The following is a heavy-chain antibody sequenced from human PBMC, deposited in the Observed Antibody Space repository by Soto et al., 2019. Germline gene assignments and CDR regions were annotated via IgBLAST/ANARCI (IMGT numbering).Heavy chain of an antibody. CDR1: GFTFSTDA. J-gene: IGHJ6*02. V-gene: IGHV3-23*01. CDR3: VKGYWKGDV. D-gene: IGHD1-1*01. CDR2: IIGSGGSI. Sequence: EVQLLESGGGLVQPGGSLRLSCAASGFTFSTDAMNLVLQAPGNGLEWVSAIIGSGGSIHYADSVKGRFTISRDNSKNTLYLQMNSLRDEDTAVYHCVKGYWKGDVWGQGTTVTVSS.